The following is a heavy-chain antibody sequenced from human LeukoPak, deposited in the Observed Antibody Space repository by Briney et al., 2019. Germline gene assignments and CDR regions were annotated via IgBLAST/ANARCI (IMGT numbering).Heavy chain of an antibody. Sequence: SETLSLTCTVSGGSISSHYWSWIRQPPGKGLEWIGYIYYSGSTNYNPSLKSRVTISVDTSKNQFSLKLSSVTAADTAVYYCARVGSSWYGIYYYYYYMDVWGKGTTVTVSS. CDR3: ARVGSSWYGIYYYYYYMDV. J-gene: IGHJ6*03. V-gene: IGHV4-59*11. D-gene: IGHD6-13*01. CDR1: GGSISSHY. CDR2: IYYSGST.